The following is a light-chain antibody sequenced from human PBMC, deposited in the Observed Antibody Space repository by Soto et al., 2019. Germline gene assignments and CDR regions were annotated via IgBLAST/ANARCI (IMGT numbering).Light chain of an antibody. CDR3: QKYGSFSPIS. CDR2: DAS. Sequence: DIQMTQSPSTLSASVGDRVTITCRASPSISNWLAWYQQRPGIAPKLLIFDASILQSGVPSRFSGSGCETEFILSIRRLQTDDFATYYCQKYGSFSPISFGGRAKVDTK. CDR1: PSISNW. J-gene: IGKJ4*01. V-gene: IGKV1-5*01.